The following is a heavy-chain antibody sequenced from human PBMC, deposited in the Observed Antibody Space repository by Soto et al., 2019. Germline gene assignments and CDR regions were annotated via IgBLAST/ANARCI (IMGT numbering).Heavy chain of an antibody. CDR3: AAKGPLNWGGVWSWFDP. J-gene: IGHJ5*02. V-gene: IGHV4-59*08. Sequence: SETLSLTCTVSGGSISSYYWSWIRQPPGKGLEWIGYMYYSGSTNYNPSLKSRVTISVDTSKNQFSLKLSSVTAADTAVYYCAAKGPLNWGGVWSWFDPWGQGTLVTVSS. CDR1: GGSISSYY. D-gene: IGHD2-8*02. CDR2: MYYSGST.